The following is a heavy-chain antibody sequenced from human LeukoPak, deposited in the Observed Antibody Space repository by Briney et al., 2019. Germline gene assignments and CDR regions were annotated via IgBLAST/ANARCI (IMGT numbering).Heavy chain of an antibody. CDR3: ARERPYYYGSGSYYFYYYYMDV. V-gene: IGHV4-61*01. Sequence: SETLSLTCIVSGGSISSSRDYWAWIRQPPGKGLEWIGYIYYSGSTNYNPSLKSRVTISVDTSKNQFSLKLSSVTAADTAVYYCARERPYYYGSGSYYFYYYYMDVWGKGTTVTVSS. J-gene: IGHJ6*03. CDR2: IYYSGST. D-gene: IGHD3-10*01. CDR1: GGSISSSRDY.